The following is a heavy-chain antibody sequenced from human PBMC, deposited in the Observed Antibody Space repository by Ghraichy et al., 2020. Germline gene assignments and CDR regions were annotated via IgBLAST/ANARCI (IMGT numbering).Heavy chain of an antibody. CDR2: IYESGST. CDR3: AREAGGYDTDWFDP. D-gene: IGHD5-12*01. Sequence: SETLSLTCAVSGDSISSGSISRGGSSWSWIRQPPGKGLEWIGYIYESGSTFYNPSLKSRVSFSLDRSKNQFSLSLTSVTAADTAVYYCAREAGGYDTDWFDPWGQGILVTVS. J-gene: IGHJ5*01. V-gene: IGHV4-30-2*01. CDR1: GDSISSGSISRGGSS.